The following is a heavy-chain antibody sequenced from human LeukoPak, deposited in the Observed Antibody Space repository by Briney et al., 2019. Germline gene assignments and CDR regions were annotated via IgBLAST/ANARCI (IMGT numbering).Heavy chain of an antibody. Sequence: GGSLRLSCAASGFTFSSYIMNWVRQAPGKGLEWVSSISSSSSYIYYADSVKGRFTISRDNAKNSLYLQMNSLRAEDTAVYYCARDRGGVGVTNDFDIWGQGTMVTVSS. D-gene: IGHD2-21*02. CDR2: ISSSSSYI. CDR1: GFTFSSYI. J-gene: IGHJ3*02. CDR3: ARDRGGVGVTNDFDI. V-gene: IGHV3-21*01.